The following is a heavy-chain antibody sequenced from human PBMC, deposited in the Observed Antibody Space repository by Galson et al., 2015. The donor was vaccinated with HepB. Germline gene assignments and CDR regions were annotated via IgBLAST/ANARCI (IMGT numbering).Heavy chain of an antibody. CDR2: ISGSGTII. J-gene: IGHJ4*02. V-gene: IGHV3-48*03. CDR1: GFTFSSYE. CDR3: ARDVTGVVDFDY. Sequence: SLRLSCAASGFTFSSYEMNWVRQAPGKGLEWVSFISGSGTIIQYADSVKGRFTISRDNARGSLYLQMNSLRVEDTAVYYCARDVTGVVDFDYWGQGTLVTVSS. D-gene: IGHD3-3*01.